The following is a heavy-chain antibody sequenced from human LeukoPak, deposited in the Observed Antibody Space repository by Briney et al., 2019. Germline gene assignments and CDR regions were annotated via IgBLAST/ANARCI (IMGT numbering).Heavy chain of an antibody. CDR2: MNPKSGNT. V-gene: IGHV1-8*01. CDR3: ATGLDCSGGSCYNWFDP. J-gene: IGHJ5*02. D-gene: IGHD2-15*01. Sequence: GASVKVSCKASGYTFTSYDINWVRQATGQGLEWMGWMNPKSGNTGYAQKFQGRVTMTRNTSISTAYMELSSLRSEDTAVYYCATGLDCSGGSCYNWFDPWGQGTLVTVSS. CDR1: GYTFTSYD.